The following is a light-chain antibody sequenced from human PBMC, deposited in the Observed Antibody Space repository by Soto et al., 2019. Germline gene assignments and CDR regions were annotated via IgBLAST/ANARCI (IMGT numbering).Light chain of an antibody. CDR1: SSNIGNNY. J-gene: IGLJ2*01. V-gene: IGLV1-51*01. CDR3: GTWDNCLSAGV. Sequence: QSVLTQPPSVSAAPGQKVTISCSGSSSNIGNNYVSWYQQLPGTAPKLLIYDNNKRPSGIPDRFSGSKSGTSATLGITGLQTGDEADYYCGTWDNCLSAGVFGGGTKLTVL. CDR2: DNN.